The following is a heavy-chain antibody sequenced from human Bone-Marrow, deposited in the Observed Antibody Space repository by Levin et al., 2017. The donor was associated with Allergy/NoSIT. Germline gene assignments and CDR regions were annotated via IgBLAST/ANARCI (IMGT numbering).Heavy chain of an antibody. CDR1: GFNFRNYG. J-gene: IGHJ6*02. CDR2: ISSDGSKK. Sequence: PGESLKISCEASGFNFRNYGMHWVRQAPGKGLEWVAVISSDGSKKNYVDSVKGRFTISRDNSKNTLYLEVNSLRPEDAAVYYCAKPPNSGSYYYGFDVWGQGATVTVSS. D-gene: IGHD1-26*01. V-gene: IGHV3-30*18. CDR3: AKPPNSGSYYYGFDV.